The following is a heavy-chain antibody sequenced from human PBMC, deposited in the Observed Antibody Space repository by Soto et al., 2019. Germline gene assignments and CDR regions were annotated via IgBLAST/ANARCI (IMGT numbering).Heavy chain of an antibody. CDR3: ASNTRYDPPDY. D-gene: IGHD3-16*01. J-gene: IGHJ4*02. CDR2: ISVSGGST. V-gene: IGHV3-23*01. CDR1: GFTFSSYA. Sequence: EVQLLESGGGLVQPGGSLRLSCAASGFTFSSYAMSWVRQAPGKGLAWVSGISVSGGSTYYADSVKGRFTIARDNSKITLYLQMNSLRAEDTAVYYCASNTRYDPPDYWGQVTLVTVAS.